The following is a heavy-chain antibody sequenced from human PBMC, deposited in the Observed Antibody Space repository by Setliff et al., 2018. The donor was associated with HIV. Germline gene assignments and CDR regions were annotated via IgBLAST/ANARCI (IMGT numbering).Heavy chain of an antibody. CDR3: ARSIYGSGTYPLDV. J-gene: IGHJ4*02. Sequence: TLSLTCTVSGGSVGSGSYYWSWIRQSPGKGLEWIGSVYHTGSTYYNPSLKSRVTMSMDTSKDQFSLRLVSLTTADTAVYYCARSIYGSGTYPLDVWGPGTLVTVSS. CDR1: GGSVGSGSYY. V-gene: IGHV4-39*07. CDR2: VYHTGST. D-gene: IGHD3-10*01.